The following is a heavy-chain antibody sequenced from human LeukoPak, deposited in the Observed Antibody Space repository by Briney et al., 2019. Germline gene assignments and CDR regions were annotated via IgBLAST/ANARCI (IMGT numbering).Heavy chain of an antibody. V-gene: IGHV4-59*08. D-gene: IGHD3-16*01. CDR2: IYYSGST. J-gene: IGHJ5*02. CDR1: GGSISSYY. CDR3: ARRDWGTRFDP. Sequence: SETLSLTCTVSGGSISSYYWSWIRQPPGKGLEWIGYIYYSGSTNYNPSLKSRVTMSVDTSKNQFSLKLTSVTAADTAVYYCARRDWGTRFDPWGQGTLVTVSS.